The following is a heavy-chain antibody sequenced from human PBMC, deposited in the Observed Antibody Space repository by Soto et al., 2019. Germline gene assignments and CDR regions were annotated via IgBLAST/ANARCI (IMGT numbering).Heavy chain of an antibody. Sequence: SETLSLTCAVSGYSISSGYYWGWIRQPPGKGLEWIGSIYHSGSTYYNPSLKSRVTISVDTSKNQFSLKLSSVTAADTAVYYCARDPGEYSSSWYTHYYYYGMDVWGQGTTVTVSS. D-gene: IGHD6-13*01. CDR2: IYHSGST. CDR3: ARDPGEYSSSWYTHYYYYGMDV. V-gene: IGHV4-38-2*02. CDR1: GYSISSGYY. J-gene: IGHJ6*02.